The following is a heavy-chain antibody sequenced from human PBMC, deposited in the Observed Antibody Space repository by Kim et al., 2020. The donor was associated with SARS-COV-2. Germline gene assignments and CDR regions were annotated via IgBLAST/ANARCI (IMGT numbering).Heavy chain of an antibody. CDR2: IYYSGST. J-gene: IGHJ4*02. CDR1: GGSISSGGYY. Sequence: SETLSLTCTVSGGSISSGGYYWSWIRQHPGKGLEWIGYIYYSGSTYYNPSLKSRVTISVDTSKNQFSLKLSSVTAADTAVYYCARGFTPFDSSGYYLDYWGQGTLVTVSS. D-gene: IGHD3-22*01. V-gene: IGHV4-31*03. CDR3: ARGFTPFDSSGYYLDY.